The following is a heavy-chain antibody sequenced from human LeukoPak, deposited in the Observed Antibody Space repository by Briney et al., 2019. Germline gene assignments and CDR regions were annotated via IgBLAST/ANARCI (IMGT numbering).Heavy chain of an antibody. V-gene: IGHV3-23*01. CDR3: AKVPYSTYYYYMDV. D-gene: IGHD1-26*01. CDR2: VSNSGGNT. CDR1: GFTFNNYA. J-gene: IGHJ6*03. Sequence: GGSLRLSCAASGFTFNNYAMSWVRQAPGKGLEWVSAVSNSGGNTYYADSVKGRFTISRDNSKDTLYLQMNSLRAEDTAVYYCAKVPYSTYYYYMDVWGKGTTVTVSS.